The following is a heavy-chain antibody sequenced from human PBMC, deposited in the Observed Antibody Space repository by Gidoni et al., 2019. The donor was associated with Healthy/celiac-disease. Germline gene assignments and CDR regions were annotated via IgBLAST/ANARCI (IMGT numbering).Heavy chain of an antibody. D-gene: IGHD5-18*01. V-gene: IGHV1-69*02. J-gene: IGHJ4*02. CDR2: IIPILGIA. Sequence: QVQLVQSGAEVKKPGSSVKVSCKAPGGTFSSYTISWVRQAPGQGLEWMGRIIPILGIANYAQKFQGRVTITADKSTSTAYMELSSLRSEDTAVYYCALSGRGYSFNDYWGQGTLVTVSS. CDR1: GGTFSSYT. CDR3: ALSGRGYSFNDY.